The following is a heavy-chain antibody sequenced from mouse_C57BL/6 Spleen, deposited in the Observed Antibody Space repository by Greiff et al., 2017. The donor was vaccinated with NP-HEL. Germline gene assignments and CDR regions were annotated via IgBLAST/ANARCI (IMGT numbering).Heavy chain of an antibody. CDR1: GYTFTDYY. CDR3: AAYYSNSRGFDY. CDR2: INPNNGGT. Sequence: VQLQQSGPELAKPGASVKISCKASGYTFTDYYMNWVKQSHGKSLEWIGDINPNNGGTSYNQKFKGKATLTVDKSSSTAYMELRSLTSEDSAVYYCAAYYSNSRGFDYWGQGTTLTVSS. D-gene: IGHD2-5*01. V-gene: IGHV1-26*01. J-gene: IGHJ2*01.